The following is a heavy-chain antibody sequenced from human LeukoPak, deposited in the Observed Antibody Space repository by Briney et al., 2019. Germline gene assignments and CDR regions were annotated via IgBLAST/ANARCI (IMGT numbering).Heavy chain of an antibody. D-gene: IGHD5-12*01. J-gene: IGHJ4*02. CDR2: IRYDGINK. V-gene: IGHV3-30*02. CDR1: GFTFSNYG. CDR3: AKDVATMSWLRPDPSSDY. Sequence: GGSLILSCATSGFTFSNYGMHWVRQAPGKGLEWVSFIRYDGINKYYPDSVKGRFTISRDNSKNTLYLQMNSLRAEDTALYYCAKDVATMSWLRPDPSSDYWGQGTLVTVSS.